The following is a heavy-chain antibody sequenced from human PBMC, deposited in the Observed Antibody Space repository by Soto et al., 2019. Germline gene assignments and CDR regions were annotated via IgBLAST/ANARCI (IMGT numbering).Heavy chain of an antibody. CDR3: ARWYGGNSGDY. J-gene: IGHJ4*02. Sequence: QVQLVQSGAEVKKPGASVKVSCKASGYTFTSYDINCVRQATGQGPEWMGWMNPNSGDTHYAQTFQGRVTMTRYTSISTAYMELSSLRSEDTAMYYCARWYGGNSGDYWGQGTLVSVSS. D-gene: IGHD2-21*02. V-gene: IGHV1-8*01. CDR2: MNPNSGDT. CDR1: GYTFTSYD.